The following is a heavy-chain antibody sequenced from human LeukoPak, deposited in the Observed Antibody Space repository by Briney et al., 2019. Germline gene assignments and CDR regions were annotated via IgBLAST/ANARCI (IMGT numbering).Heavy chain of an antibody. V-gene: IGHV3-30*04. CDR3: AKWAGVYYYGSSGYLSGFDY. Sequence: PGRSLRLSCAASGFTFSSYAMHWVRQAPGKGLEWVAVISYDGSNKYYADSVKGRFTISRDNSKNTLYLQMNSLRAEDTAVYYCAKWAGVYYYGSSGYLSGFDYWGQGTLVTVSS. CDR2: ISYDGSNK. CDR1: GFTFSSYA. J-gene: IGHJ4*02. D-gene: IGHD3-22*01.